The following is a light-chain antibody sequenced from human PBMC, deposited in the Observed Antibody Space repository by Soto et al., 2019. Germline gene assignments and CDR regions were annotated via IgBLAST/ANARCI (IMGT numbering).Light chain of an antibody. V-gene: IGLV2-14*03. CDR3: SSYTASSPHVV. CDR1: SSDVGGYNY. J-gene: IGLJ2*01. Sequence: QSALTQPPSVSGSPGQSITISCTGTSSDVGGYNYVSWYQQHPGKGPKLMIYDVSDRPSGVPNRFSGSKSGNTASLTISGLRAEDEADYYCSSYTASSPHVVFGGGTKLTVL. CDR2: DVS.